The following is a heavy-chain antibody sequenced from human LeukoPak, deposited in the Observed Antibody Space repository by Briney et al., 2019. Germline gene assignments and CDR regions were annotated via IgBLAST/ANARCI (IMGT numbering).Heavy chain of an antibody. J-gene: IGHJ6*04. D-gene: IGHD3-10*01. CDR2: IRSKAYGGTT. V-gene: IGHV3-49*04. CDR3: TDLPPPHLWFGDPRDYYGMDV. Sequence: PGGPLRLSCAASGFTFSSYAMHWVRQAPGKGLEWVGFIRSKAYGGTTEYAASVKGRFTISRDDSKSIAYLQMNSLKTEDTAVYYCTDLPPPHLWFGDPRDYYGMDVWGKGTTVTVSS. CDR1: GFTFSSYA.